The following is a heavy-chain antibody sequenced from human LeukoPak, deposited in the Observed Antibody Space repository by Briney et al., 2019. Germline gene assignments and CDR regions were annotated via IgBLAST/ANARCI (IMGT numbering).Heavy chain of an antibody. CDR3: AKALNYWYFDL. Sequence: PGRSLRLSCAASEFTFSIYGMHWVRQAPGKGLEWVAVISYDGSNIYYADSVKGRFTISRDNSKNTLYLQMNSLRPEDTAVYYCAKALNYWYFDLWGRGNLVTVSS. CDR2: ISYDGSNI. J-gene: IGHJ2*01. V-gene: IGHV3-30*18. CDR1: EFTFSIYG.